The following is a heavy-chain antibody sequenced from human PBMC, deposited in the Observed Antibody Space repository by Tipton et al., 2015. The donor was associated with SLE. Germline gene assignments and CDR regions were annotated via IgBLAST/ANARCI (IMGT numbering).Heavy chain of an antibody. CDR1: GFTFSDYY. D-gene: IGHD3-22*01. CDR2: ISSSSSYT. CDR3: AKGGWITMIVVVISLDY. V-gene: IGHV3-11*05. Sequence: SLRLSCAASGFTFSDYYMSWIRQAPGKGLEWVSYISSSSSYTNYADSVKGRFTISRDNAKNSLYLQMNSLRAEDTAVYYCAKGGWITMIVVVISLDYWGQGTLVTVSS. J-gene: IGHJ4*02.